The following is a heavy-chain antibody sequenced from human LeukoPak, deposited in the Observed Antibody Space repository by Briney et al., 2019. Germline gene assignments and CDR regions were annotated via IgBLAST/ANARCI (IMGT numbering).Heavy chain of an antibody. J-gene: IGHJ4*02. D-gene: IGHD6-13*01. Sequence: SETLSLTCTVSGASISSSSYYWGWIRQPPGKGLEWIGSIYYSGSTHYNPSLKSRVTISVDTSKNQFPLKLSYVTAEDTAVYYCARGGSSWYDYFGYWGQGTLVTVSS. CDR3: ARGGSSWYDYFGY. CDR1: GASISSSSYY. CDR2: IYYSGST. V-gene: IGHV4-39*01.